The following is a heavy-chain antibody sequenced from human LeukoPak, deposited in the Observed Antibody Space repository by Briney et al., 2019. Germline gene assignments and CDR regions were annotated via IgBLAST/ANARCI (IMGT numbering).Heavy chain of an antibody. CDR2: IFPGDSDT. Sequence: GESLKISCKGSGYSFTSYWIGWVRQMPGKGLEWMGIIFPGDSDTRYSPSFQGQVAISADGSISTAYLQWSSLKASDTAIYYCARPYSGSYPQHLDYWGQGTLVTVSS. CDR3: ARPYSGSYPQHLDY. V-gene: IGHV5-51*01. CDR1: GYSFTSYW. D-gene: IGHD1-26*01. J-gene: IGHJ4*02.